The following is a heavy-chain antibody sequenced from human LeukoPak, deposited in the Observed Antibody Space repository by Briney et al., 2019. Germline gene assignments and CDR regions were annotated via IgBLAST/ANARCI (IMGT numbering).Heavy chain of an antibody. V-gene: IGHV3-7*01. Sequence: GGSLRLSCAVPGFTFSYNWMSWVRQAPGKGLEWVANINEDGSETYYVDSVTGRFTVSRDNAKNSLYLQMNSLRVDDTAVYYCARAASIGTVDYWGQGTLVTVSS. D-gene: IGHD6-13*01. CDR1: GFTFSYNW. J-gene: IGHJ4*02. CDR3: ARAASIGTVDY. CDR2: INEDGSET.